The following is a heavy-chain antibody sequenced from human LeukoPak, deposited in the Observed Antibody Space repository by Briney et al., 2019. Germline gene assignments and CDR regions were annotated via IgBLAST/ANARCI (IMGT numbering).Heavy chain of an antibody. D-gene: IGHD6-19*01. CDR2: IIPILGIA. J-gene: IGHJ4*02. Sequence: SVKVSCKASGGTFISYAISWVRQAAGQGGEWRGGIIPILGIANYAQKFQGRGTITADKSTSTAYMELSSLRPDDTAVYYCARDEGIAVAGVFDYWGQGTLVTVSS. CDR1: GGTFISYA. CDR3: ARDEGIAVAGVFDY. V-gene: IGHV1-69*17.